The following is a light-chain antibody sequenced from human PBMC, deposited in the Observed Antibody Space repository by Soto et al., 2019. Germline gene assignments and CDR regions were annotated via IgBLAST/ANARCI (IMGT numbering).Light chain of an antibody. Sequence: GLTQSPDTLSLSPGETATLSCVASQSVSSSHIAWYQQKPGQSPRLLIDGASSRASGIPDRFSGSGSGTDFTLTISRLEPEDFAVYYCQQYVGLPPTFGQGTKVDIK. CDR2: GAS. CDR1: QSVSSSH. V-gene: IGKV3-20*01. J-gene: IGKJ1*01. CDR3: QQYVGLPPT.